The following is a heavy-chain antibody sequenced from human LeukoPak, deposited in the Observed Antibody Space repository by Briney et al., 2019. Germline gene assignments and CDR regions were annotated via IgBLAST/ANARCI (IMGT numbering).Heavy chain of an antibody. CDR3: ACNYGGYPALFDY. CDR1: GGTFSSYA. Sequence: SVKVSCKASGGTFSSYAISWVRQAPGQGLEWMGGIIPIFGTANYAQKFQGRVTITADESTSTAYMELSGLRSEDTAVYYCACNYGGYPALFDYWGQGTLVTVSS. V-gene: IGHV1-69*13. CDR2: IIPIFGTA. J-gene: IGHJ4*02. D-gene: IGHD4-17*01.